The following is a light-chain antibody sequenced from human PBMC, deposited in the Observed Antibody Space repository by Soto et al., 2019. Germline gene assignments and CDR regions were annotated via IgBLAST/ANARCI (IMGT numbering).Light chain of an antibody. CDR2: DAS. J-gene: IGKJ5*01. V-gene: IGKV3-11*01. CDR1: QSIRFY. CDR3: QQRSNWPT. Sequence: EIVLPQSPPTLSLSPGERARLCCRASQSIRFYLTWYQHKPGQAPRLLIYDASNRATGIPARFSGSGYGTDFTLTISSIEPEDFAVYDCQQRSNWPTFCQGTRLEI.